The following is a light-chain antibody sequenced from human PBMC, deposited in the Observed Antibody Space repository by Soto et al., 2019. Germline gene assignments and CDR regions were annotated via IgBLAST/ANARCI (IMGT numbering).Light chain of an antibody. V-gene: IGKV1-27*01. J-gene: IGKJ3*01. Sequence: DIQMTQSPSSLSASVGDRVTITCRASQGISSYLAWYQQKPGKVPKLLIYAASTLQSGVPSRFSGSGSGTDFTLTISSLQPENVATYYCLKYNSAPFTFGPGTKLDIK. CDR3: LKYNSAPFT. CDR2: AAS. CDR1: QGISSY.